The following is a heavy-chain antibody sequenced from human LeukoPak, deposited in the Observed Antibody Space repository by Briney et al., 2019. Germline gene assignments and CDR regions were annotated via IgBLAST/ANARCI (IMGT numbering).Heavy chain of an antibody. J-gene: IGHJ4*02. CDR2: IKSKSDGGTT. V-gene: IGHV3-15*01. CDR1: GLYFSNVW. D-gene: IGHD1-26*01. CDR3: TTSMRWELPDVDY. Sequence: GGALRLFCSASGLYFSNVWMSWFRQALGEGLEWFGRIKSKSDGGTTDYAAAVNGRFTISRHDSENTLYLPMNRVTTEDTAVYYCTTSMRWELPDVDYWGQGTLVTVSS.